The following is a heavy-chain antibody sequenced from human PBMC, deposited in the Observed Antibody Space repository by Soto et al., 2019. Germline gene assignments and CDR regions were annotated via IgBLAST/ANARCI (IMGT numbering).Heavy chain of an antibody. Sequence: XETLSLTCTVSGGSISSYYWTWIRQPPGKGLEWIGYIYYSGTTNYNPSLKSRVTISVDTSKNQFSLKLSSVTAADTAVYYCARVEMAAITPAGYFDYWGQGTLVTVSS. D-gene: IGHD5-12*01. J-gene: IGHJ4*02. V-gene: IGHV4-59*01. CDR1: GGSISSYY. CDR2: IYYSGTT. CDR3: ARVEMAAITPAGYFDY.